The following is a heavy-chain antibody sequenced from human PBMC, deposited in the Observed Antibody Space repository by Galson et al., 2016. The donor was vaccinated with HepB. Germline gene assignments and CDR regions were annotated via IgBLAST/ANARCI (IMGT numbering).Heavy chain of an antibody. D-gene: IGHD3-10*01. J-gene: IGHJ4*02. Sequence: SLRRACAAAGFTLNAHWMNWVRQAPRKGLEWVANIRGGGIVSYYAESVRGRFTISRDNAKNSLCLQMNGLRVDQTAVSYCSIAMTGSYFDWGQGTLVTVSS. V-gene: IGHV3-7*01. CDR3: SIAMTGSYFD. CDR2: IRGGGIVS. CDR1: GFTLNAHW.